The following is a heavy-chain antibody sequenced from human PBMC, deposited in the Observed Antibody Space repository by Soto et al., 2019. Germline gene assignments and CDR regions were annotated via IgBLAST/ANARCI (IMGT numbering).Heavy chain of an antibody. D-gene: IGHD3-10*01. CDR2: ISYDGSNK. Sequence: QVQLVESGGGVVQPGRSLRLSCAASGFTFSSYGMHWVRQAPGKGLEWVAVISYDGSNKYYAESVKGRFTISRDNSKNTLYLQMNSLRAGDTAVYYCAKEGGYYGSGSYSVGENYYGMDVWGQGTTVTVSS. V-gene: IGHV3-30*18. CDR3: AKEGGYYGSGSYSVGENYYGMDV. CDR1: GFTFSSYG. J-gene: IGHJ6*02.